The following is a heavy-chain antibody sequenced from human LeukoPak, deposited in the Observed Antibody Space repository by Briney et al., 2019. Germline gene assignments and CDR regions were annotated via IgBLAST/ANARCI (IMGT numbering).Heavy chain of an antibody. J-gene: IGHJ4*02. D-gene: IGHD5-24*01. Sequence: ASVKVSCKASGYTFTTYSIHWVRQAPGQGLEWMGIINPSAGSTNYAQEFQGRVTMTRDTSTNTVYMELSSLRSEDTAVYYCARGDFGGYNTFDYWGQGTLVTVSS. V-gene: IGHV1-46*01. CDR3: ARGDFGGYNTFDY. CDR1: GYTFTTYS. CDR2: INPSAGST.